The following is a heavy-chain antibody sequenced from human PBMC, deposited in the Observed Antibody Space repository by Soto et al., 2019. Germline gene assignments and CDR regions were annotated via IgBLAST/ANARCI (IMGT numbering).Heavy chain of an antibody. D-gene: IGHD6-13*01. J-gene: IGHJ4*02. V-gene: IGHV3-15*05. CDR1: GFSFSDTD. CDR2: IKTKVDGETT. Sequence: EVQLVESGGGLVKPGGSLTLSCAAAGFSFSDTDMGWARKAPGKGLEWVGRIKTKVDGETTDYAAPVEGRFTISRDDSKNTVYLEKNNLKTEDTAVYFCTTVRWYINYSFDHWGQGTLVTVFS. CDR3: TTVRWYINYSFDH.